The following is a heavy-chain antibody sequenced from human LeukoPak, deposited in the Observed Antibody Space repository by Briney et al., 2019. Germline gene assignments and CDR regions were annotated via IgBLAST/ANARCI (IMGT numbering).Heavy chain of an antibody. CDR2: FYSGGSA. CDR3: ATPGGSGDYPYPTYFNY. Sequence: GGSLRLSCSVSGFTVAANYMTWVRQAPGKGLEWVSVFYSGGSAYYADSVKGRFTISRDLSTNTLFLQMISLGAEDTAVYYCATPGGSGDYPYPTYFNYWGQGTLITVSS. V-gene: IGHV3-53*01. J-gene: IGHJ4*02. D-gene: IGHD3-10*01. CDR1: GFTVAANY.